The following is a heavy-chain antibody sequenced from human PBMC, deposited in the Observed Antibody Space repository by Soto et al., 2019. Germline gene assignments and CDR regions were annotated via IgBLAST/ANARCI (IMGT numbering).Heavy chain of an antibody. J-gene: IGHJ6*01. D-gene: IGHD6-13*01. CDR2: IPYDGSSK. CDR3: AREILSSSRYLRGMAG. V-gene: IGHV3-30*03. Sequence: GGSLRLSCAASGFTFSSYGMHWVRQAPGKGLEWVAVIPYDGSSKYYADSVKGRFTISRDNSKNTLYLQMNSLRAEDTAVYYCAREILSSSRYLRGMAGWGKGTTVTVAS. CDR1: GFTFSSYG.